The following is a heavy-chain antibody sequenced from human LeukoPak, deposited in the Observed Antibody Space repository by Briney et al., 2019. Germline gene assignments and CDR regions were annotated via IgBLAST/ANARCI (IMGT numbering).Heavy chain of an antibody. CDR3: ARHGRRYIFGPDFEY. Sequence: SETLSLTCTVSGDSISSSSYYWGWIRQPPGKGLEWIASMYYSGSTYCNPSLKSRVTISVDTSKNQFSLKLSSVTAADMAVFYCARHGRRYIFGPDFEYWGQGILVTASS. J-gene: IGHJ4*02. D-gene: IGHD3-3*02. CDR2: MYYSGST. CDR1: GDSISSSSYY. V-gene: IGHV4-39*01.